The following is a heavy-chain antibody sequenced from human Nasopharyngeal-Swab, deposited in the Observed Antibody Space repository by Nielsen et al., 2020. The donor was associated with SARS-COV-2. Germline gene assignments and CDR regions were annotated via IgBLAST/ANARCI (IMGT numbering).Heavy chain of an antibody. D-gene: IGHD1-26*01. CDR1: GGSIRSSNW. CDR3: ARDVVGATTTDAFDI. V-gene: IGHV4-4*02. Sequence: SETLSLTSAVSGGSIRSSNWWSWVRQPPGKGLEWIGEIYHSGSTNYNPSLKSRVTISVDESKNQFSLKLSSVTAADTAVYFCARDVVGATTTDAFDIWGQGTMVTVSS. CDR2: IYHSGST. J-gene: IGHJ3*02.